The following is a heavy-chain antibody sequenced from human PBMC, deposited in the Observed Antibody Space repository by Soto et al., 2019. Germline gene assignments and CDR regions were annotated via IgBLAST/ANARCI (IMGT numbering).Heavy chain of an antibody. Sequence: GGSLRLSCAASGFTFSNAWMSWVRQAPGKGLEWVGRIKSKTDGGTTDYAAPVKGRFTISRDDSNNMVYLQMNSLKIEDTAVYYCTTDSYSTIIIVRLDCRGHGTLVTVSS. J-gene: IGHJ4*01. D-gene: IGHD3-22*01. CDR3: TTDSYSTIIIVRLDC. CDR1: GFTFSNAW. CDR2: IKSKTDGGTT. V-gene: IGHV3-15*01.